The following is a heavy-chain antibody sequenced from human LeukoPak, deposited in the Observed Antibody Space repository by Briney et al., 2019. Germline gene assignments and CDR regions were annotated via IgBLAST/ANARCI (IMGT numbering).Heavy chain of an antibody. CDR1: GFTFSSYA. CDR2: ISGSGGST. V-gene: IGHV3-23*01. J-gene: IGHJ6*02. CDR3: AKVAYYGSGSYDMDV. D-gene: IGHD3-10*01. Sequence: GASLRLSCAASGFTFSSYAMSWVRQAPGKGLEWVSAISGSGGSTYYADSVEGRFTISRDNSKNTLYLQMNSLRAEDTAVYYCAKVAYYGSGSYDMDVWGQGTTVTVSS.